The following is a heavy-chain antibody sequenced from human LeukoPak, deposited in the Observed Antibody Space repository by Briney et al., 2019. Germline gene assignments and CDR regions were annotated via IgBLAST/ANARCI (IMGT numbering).Heavy chain of an antibody. D-gene: IGHD3-22*01. Sequence: PGGSLRLSCVASGFTFSSYAMNWVRQAPGKGLEWVSTITANGGRTYYADSVKGRFTISRDNSKNTLYLQMNSLRAEDTAMYYCAKDSAYYYDSSGYYYDWGQGTLVTVSS. CDR3: AKDSAYYYDSSGYYYD. J-gene: IGHJ4*02. V-gene: IGHV3-23*01. CDR2: ITANGGRT. CDR1: GFTFSSYA.